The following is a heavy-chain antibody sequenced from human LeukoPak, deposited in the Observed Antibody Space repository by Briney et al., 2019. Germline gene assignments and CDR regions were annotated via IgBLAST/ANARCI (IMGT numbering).Heavy chain of an antibody. CDR3: ARGAPGGFAYFDY. CDR1: GGTFSSYA. CDR2: IIPILGIA. V-gene: IGHV1-69*04. D-gene: IGHD3-10*01. Sequence: ASVKVSCKASGGTFSSYAISWVRQAPGQGLEWMGRIIPILGIANYAQKFQGRVTITADKSTSTAYMELSSLRSEDTAVYYCARGAPGGFAYFDYWGQGTLVTVSS. J-gene: IGHJ4*02.